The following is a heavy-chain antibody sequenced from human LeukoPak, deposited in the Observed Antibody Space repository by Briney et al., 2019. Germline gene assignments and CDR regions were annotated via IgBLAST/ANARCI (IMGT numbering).Heavy chain of an antibody. CDR3: AVGPGNYGFWSGLYYYYMDV. D-gene: IGHD3-3*01. Sequence: SETLSLTCAVYGGSFSGYYWSWIRQPPGKGLEWIGEINHSGSTNYNPSLKSRVTISVDTSKNQFSLKLSSVTAADTAVYYCAVGPGNYGFWSGLYYYYMDVWGKGTTVTVSS. J-gene: IGHJ6*03. V-gene: IGHV4-34*01. CDR2: INHSGST. CDR1: GGSFSGYY.